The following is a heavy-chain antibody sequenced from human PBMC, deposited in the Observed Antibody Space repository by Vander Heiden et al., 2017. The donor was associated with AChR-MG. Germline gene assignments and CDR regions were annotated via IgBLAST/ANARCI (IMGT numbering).Heavy chain of an antibody. V-gene: IGHV4-34*01. CDR3: ARGYPKLVEANYYGMDV. Sequence: QVQLQQWGAGLLKTSETLSLTCAVYGGSFSGYYWSWIRQPPGKGLEWIGEINHSGSTNYNPSLKSRVTISVDTSKNQFSLKLSSVTAADTAVYYCARGYPKLVEANYYGMDVWGQGTTVTVSS. D-gene: IGHD2-15*01. J-gene: IGHJ6*02. CDR2: INHSGST. CDR1: GGSFSGYY.